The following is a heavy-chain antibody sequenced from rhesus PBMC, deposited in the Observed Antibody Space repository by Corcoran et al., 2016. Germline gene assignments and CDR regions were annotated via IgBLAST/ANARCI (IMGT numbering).Heavy chain of an antibody. V-gene: IGHV4-173*01. CDR1: GGSISSNY. J-gene: IGHJ3*01. Sequence: QLQLQESGPGLVKPSETLSLTCAVSGGSISSNYWSWIRQPPGKGLEWIGYIYGSSGSPDYNPSLQCRVPIATYTSKNQFSLKLSSVTAADTAVYYCAREGFSGYSYAFDFWGQGLRVTVSS. CDR2: IYGSSGSP. CDR3: AREGFSGYSYAFDF. D-gene: IGHD5-24*01.